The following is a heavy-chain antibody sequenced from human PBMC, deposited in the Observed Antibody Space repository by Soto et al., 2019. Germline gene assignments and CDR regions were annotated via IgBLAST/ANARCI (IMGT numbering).Heavy chain of an antibody. D-gene: IGHD3-3*01. V-gene: IGHV3-66*01. CDR2: IYSGGST. J-gene: IGHJ3*02. Sequence: GGSLRLSYAASGFNVRSLYMSWVRQAPGKGLEWVSVIYSGGSTYYADSVKGRFTISRDNSKNTLYLQMNSLRAEDTAVYYCARARRGDPDAFDIWGQGTMVTVSS. CDR1: GFNVRSLY. CDR3: ARARRGDPDAFDI.